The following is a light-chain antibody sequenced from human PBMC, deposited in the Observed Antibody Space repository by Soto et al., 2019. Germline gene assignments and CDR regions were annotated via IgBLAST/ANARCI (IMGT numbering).Light chain of an antibody. Sequence: EIVLTQAPVTLSLSPGERATLSCRASQSVSSYLDWHQQKPGQAPRLLIYDASNRATGIPARFSGSGSGTDFTLNISSLEPEDFAVYYCQQRSSLPITFGQGTRLEIK. CDR3: QQRSSLPIT. CDR1: QSVSSY. J-gene: IGKJ5*01. V-gene: IGKV3-11*01. CDR2: DAS.